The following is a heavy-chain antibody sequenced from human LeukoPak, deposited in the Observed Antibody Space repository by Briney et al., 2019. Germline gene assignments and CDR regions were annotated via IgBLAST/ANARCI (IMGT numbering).Heavy chain of an antibody. CDR3: ARAFMVRGVNFDY. Sequence: SETLSLTCAVYGGSFSGYYWSWIRQPPGKGLEWIGEINHSGSTNYNPSLESRATISVDTSKNQFSLKLSSVTAADTAVYYCARAFMVRGVNFDYWGQGTLVTVSS. V-gene: IGHV4-34*01. CDR1: GGSFSGYY. J-gene: IGHJ4*02. D-gene: IGHD3-10*01. CDR2: INHSGST.